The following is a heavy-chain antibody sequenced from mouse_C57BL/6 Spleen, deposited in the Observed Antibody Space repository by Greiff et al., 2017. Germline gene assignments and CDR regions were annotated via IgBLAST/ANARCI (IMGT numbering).Heavy chain of an antibody. V-gene: IGHV2-2*01. Sequence: QVQLQQSGPGLVQPSQCLSITCTASGFSLTSYGVHWVRQSPGQGLEWLGVIWSGGSTDYNAAFISRLSISKDNSTSQVFFRMNSLQADDTAIYYCARKLLGDYYAMDYWGQGTSVTVSS. CDR2: IWSGGST. CDR3: ARKLLGDYYAMDY. J-gene: IGHJ4*01. D-gene: IGHD1-1*01. CDR1: GFSLTSYG.